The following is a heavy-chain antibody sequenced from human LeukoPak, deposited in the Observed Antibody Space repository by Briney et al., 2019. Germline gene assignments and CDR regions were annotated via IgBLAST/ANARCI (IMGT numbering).Heavy chain of an antibody. CDR2: IWYDGSNK. V-gene: IGHV3-33*01. J-gene: IGHJ6*02. D-gene: IGHD3-10*01. Sequence: GRSLRLSCAASGFTFSSYGMHWVRQAPGKGLEWVAVIWYDGSNKYYADSVKGRFTISRDNSKNTLYLQMNSLRAEDTAVYYCARDRYGSGSYYYYYCGMDVWGQGTTVTVSS. CDR1: GFTFSSYG. CDR3: ARDRYGSGSYYYYYCGMDV.